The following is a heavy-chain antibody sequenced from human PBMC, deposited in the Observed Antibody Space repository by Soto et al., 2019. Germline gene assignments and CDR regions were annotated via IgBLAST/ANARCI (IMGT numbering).Heavy chain of an antibody. J-gene: IGHJ3*02. D-gene: IGHD4-17*01. Sequence: QVQLQESGPGLVKPSQTLSLTCTVSGGSISSGDYYWSWIRQPPGKGLEWIGYIYYSGSTYYNPSLQSRVTISVDTSTNQFSLKLSSVTAADTAVYYCARWRNDYGASRAFDIWGQGTMVTVSS. CDR1: GGSISSGDYY. CDR3: ARWRNDYGASRAFDI. V-gene: IGHV4-30-4*01. CDR2: IYYSGST.